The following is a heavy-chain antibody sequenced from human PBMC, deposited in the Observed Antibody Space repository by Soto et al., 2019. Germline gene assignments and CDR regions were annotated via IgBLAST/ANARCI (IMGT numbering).Heavy chain of an antibody. V-gene: IGHV4-31*03. J-gene: IGHJ6*02. CDR3: ARGVVAATRNYYYYYGMDV. CDR2: IYYSGST. D-gene: IGHD2-15*01. CDR1: GGSIISGGYY. Sequence: SETLSLTCTVSGGSIISGGYYWSWIRQHPGKGLEWIGYIYYSGSTYYNPSLKSRVTISVDTSKNQFSLKLSSVTAADTAVYYCARGVVAATRNYYYYYGMDVWGQGTTVTVSS.